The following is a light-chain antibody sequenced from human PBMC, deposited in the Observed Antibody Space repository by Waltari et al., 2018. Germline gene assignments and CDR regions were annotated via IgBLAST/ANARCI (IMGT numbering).Light chain of an antibody. CDR3: QQFHSLPYT. J-gene: IGKJ2*01. V-gene: IGKV1-33*01. CDR1: QDITTS. Sequence: DIQMTQSPSSLSASVGARVTFTCQATQDITTSLSWFQQKPGEAPRLLIYDASTLQPGVPSRFSGTGSATGFSLTITSLQLDDSATYYCQQFHSLPYTFARGTKLHIK. CDR2: DAS.